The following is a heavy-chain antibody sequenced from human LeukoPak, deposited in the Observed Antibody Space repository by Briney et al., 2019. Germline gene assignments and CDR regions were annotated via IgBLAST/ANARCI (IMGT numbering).Heavy chain of an antibody. V-gene: IGHV3-23*01. CDR2: ISGSGGST. J-gene: IGHJ4*02. D-gene: IGHD1-26*01. Sequence: GGSLRLSCAASGFTFSSYAMSWVRQAPGKGLEWVSAISGSGGSTYYADSVKGRFTISRDNSKNTLYLQMNSLRAEDTAVYYCARDLDSSGSLDYWGQGTLVTVSS. CDR3: ARDLDSSGSLDY. CDR1: GFTFSSYA.